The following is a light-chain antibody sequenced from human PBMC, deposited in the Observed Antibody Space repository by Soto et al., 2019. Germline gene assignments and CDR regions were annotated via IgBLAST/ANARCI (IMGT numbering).Light chain of an antibody. CDR3: LQHSTYPLT. V-gene: IGKV1-17*01. CDR1: QGIRND. J-gene: IGKJ1*01. Sequence: DIQMTQFPSSLSASVGDRVTITCRASQGIRNDLDWYQQKPGQAPKRLIYAASSLQSGVPSRFSGSGSGTEFTLAISSLQPEDFATFYCLQHSTYPLTFGQGTKVEIK. CDR2: AAS.